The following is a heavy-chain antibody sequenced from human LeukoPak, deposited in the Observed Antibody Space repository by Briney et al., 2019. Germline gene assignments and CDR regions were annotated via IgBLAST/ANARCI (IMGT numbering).Heavy chain of an antibody. Sequence: GGSLRLSCAASGFTFTNAWMSWVRQAPGKGLEWVSSISSSSSYIYYADSVKGRFTISRDNAKNSLYLQMNSLRAEDTAVYYCARDLRTTVVTRSGGYWGQGTLVTVSS. V-gene: IGHV3-21*01. CDR3: ARDLRTTVVTRSGGY. CDR1: GFTFTNAW. J-gene: IGHJ4*02. CDR2: ISSSSSYI. D-gene: IGHD4-23*01.